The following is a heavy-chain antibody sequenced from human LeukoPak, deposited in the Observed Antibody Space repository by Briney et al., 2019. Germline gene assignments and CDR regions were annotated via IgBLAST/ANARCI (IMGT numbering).Heavy chain of an antibody. CDR3: ARVYIVGARDAFDI. CDR2: MNPNSGNT. Sequence: ASVKVSCKASGYTFTSYDINWVRQATGQGLEWMGWMNPNSGNTGYAQKFQGRVTMTRNTSISTAYMELNSLRSEDTAVYYCARVYIVGARDAFDIWGQGTMVTVSS. D-gene: IGHD1-26*01. J-gene: IGHJ3*02. CDR1: GYTFTSYD. V-gene: IGHV1-8*01.